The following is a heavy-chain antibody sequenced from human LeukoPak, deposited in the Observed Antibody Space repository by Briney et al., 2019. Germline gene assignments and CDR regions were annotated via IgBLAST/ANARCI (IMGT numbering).Heavy chain of an antibody. J-gene: IGHJ4*02. CDR3: ARGGDGYNYDY. CDR1: GGTFSSYA. Sequence: GASVKVSCKASGGTFSSYAISWVRQAPGQGLEWMGRIIPILGLANYAQKFQGRVTITADKSTSTAYMELSSLRSEDTAVYYCARGGDGYNYDYWGQGTLVTVSS. V-gene: IGHV1-69*04. D-gene: IGHD5-24*01. CDR2: IIPILGLA.